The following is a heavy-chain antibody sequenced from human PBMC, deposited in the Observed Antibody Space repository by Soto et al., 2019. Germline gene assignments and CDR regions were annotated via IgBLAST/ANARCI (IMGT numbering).Heavy chain of an antibody. V-gene: IGHV3-7*01. CDR2: IKQDGSEK. Sequence: GGSLRLSCAASGFTFSSYWMSWVRQAPGKGLEWVANIKQDGSEKYYVDSVKGRFTISRDNAKNSLYLQMNSLRAEDTAVYYCARVSRYCSGGSCYSSPDAFDIWGQGTMVTVSS. CDR3: ARVSRYCSGGSCYSSPDAFDI. CDR1: GFTFSSYW. D-gene: IGHD2-15*01. J-gene: IGHJ3*02.